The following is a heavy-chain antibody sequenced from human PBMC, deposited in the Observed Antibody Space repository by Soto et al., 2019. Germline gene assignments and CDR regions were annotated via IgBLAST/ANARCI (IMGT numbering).Heavy chain of an antibody. Sequence: GSLRLSCGASGFSFRDYWMTWVRQAPGKGLEWVANMNQAGSEKNYVDSVKGRFIISRDNAQNSLYLQTDSLRAEDTAVYYCARQHSGSYYFDYWGLGTLVTVSS. CDR3: ARQHSGSYYFDY. CDR1: GFSFRDYW. D-gene: IGHD1-26*01. CDR2: MNQAGSEK. V-gene: IGHV3-7*05. J-gene: IGHJ4*02.